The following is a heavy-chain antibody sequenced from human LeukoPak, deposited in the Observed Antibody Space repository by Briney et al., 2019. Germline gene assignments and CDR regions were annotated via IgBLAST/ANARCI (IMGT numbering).Heavy chain of an antibody. CDR1: GFTFSSYS. V-gene: IGHV3-23*01. CDR3: ARETYFYDTDYYYVKYFDS. Sequence: GGSLRLSCAGSGFTFSSYSMTWVRQAPGKGLEWVSGISGSGGNTYYADSVKGRFTISRDNSKNTLYLQMNSLSAEDTAVYFCARETYFYDTDYYYVKYFDSWGQGTLVTVSS. CDR2: ISGSGGNT. J-gene: IGHJ4*02. D-gene: IGHD3-22*01.